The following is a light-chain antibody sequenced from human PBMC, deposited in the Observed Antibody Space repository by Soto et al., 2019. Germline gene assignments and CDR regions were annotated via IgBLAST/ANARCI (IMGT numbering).Light chain of an antibody. Sequence: EIVLTQSPGTLSLSPGERATLSCRASQSVTSSYLAWYQQQPGQAPRLLIYGSSSRATDIPDRFSGSGSGTDFTLTISRLEPDDFAVYYCQHYGSSPRMYTFGQGTQMESK. CDR1: QSVTSSY. CDR2: GSS. CDR3: QHYGSSPRMYT. J-gene: IGKJ2*01. V-gene: IGKV3-20*01.